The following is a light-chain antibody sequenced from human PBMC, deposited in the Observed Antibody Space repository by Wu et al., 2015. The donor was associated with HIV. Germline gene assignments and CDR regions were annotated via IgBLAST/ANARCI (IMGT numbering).Light chain of an antibody. V-gene: IGKV3-11*01. CDR1: QSISNY. J-gene: IGKJ2*03. Sequence: LTQSPATLSLSPGERATLSCRASQSISNYLAWYQQKPGQAPRLLIYDASSRATGIPARFSGSGSGTDFTLTISSLEPEDFAVYYCQQRSNWPLRYSFGQGTKLE. CDR3: QQRSNWPLRYS. CDR2: DAS.